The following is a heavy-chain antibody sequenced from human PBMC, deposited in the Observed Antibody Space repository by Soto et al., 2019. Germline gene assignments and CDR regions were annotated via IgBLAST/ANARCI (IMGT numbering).Heavy chain of an antibody. CDR3: ARGTKYNWFDP. Sequence: QVQLQQWGAGLLKPSETLSLTCAVYGGSFSGYYWSWIRQPPGKGLEWIGEINHSGSTNYNPSLKSRVTISVDTSKNQFSLKLSSVTAADTAVYYCARGTKYNWFDPWGQGTLVTVSS. V-gene: IGHV4-34*01. J-gene: IGHJ5*02. CDR2: INHSGST. CDR1: GGSFSGYY. D-gene: IGHD1-7*01.